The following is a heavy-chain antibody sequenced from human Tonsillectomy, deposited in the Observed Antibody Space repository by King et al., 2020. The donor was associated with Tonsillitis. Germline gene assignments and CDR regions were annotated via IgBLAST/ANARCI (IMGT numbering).Heavy chain of an antibody. CDR3: GVSMDRGVINWYNYGMDV. CDR1: GFTFSSYW. Sequence: VQLGESRGGLFQPGGSLRLSCAVAGFTFSSYWMSWVRQARGKVLEWVVNIKRDGSENYYVGSVKGRFTISRDNAKKSLYLQMNSLRAEDTAVYYCGVSMDRGVINWYNYGMDVWGQGTTVAVSS. V-gene: IGHV3-7*01. D-gene: IGHD3-10*01. CDR2: IKRDGSEN. J-gene: IGHJ6*02.